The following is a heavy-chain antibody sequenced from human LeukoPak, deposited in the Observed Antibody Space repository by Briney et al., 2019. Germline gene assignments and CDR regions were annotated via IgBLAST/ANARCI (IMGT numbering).Heavy chain of an antibody. CDR1: GFTVSSNY. J-gene: IGHJ4*02. CDR2: IYSGGST. V-gene: IGHV3-53*04. Sequence: QSGGSLRLSCAASGFTVSSNYMSWVRQAPGEGLEWVSVIYSGGSTYYADSVKGRFTISRHNSKNTLYLQMNSLRAEDTAVYYCARGAPPYFDYWGQGTLVTVSS. CDR3: ARGAPPYFDY.